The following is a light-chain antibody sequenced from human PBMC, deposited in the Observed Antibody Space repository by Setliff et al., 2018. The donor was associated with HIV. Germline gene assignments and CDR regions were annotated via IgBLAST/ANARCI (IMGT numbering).Light chain of an antibody. CDR1: QGISSY. Sequence: AIRMTQSPSSLSASTGDRVTITCRASQGISSYLAWYQQKPGKAPKLLIYAASTLQSGVPSRFSGSGSGTDFTLTISCLQSEDFATYYCQQYHSYPLGYTFGQGTKVDIK. V-gene: IGKV1-8*01. J-gene: IGKJ2*01. CDR3: QQYHSYPLGYT. CDR2: AAS.